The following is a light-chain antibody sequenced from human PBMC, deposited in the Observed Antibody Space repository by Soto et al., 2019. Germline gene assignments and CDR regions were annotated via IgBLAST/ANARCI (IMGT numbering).Light chain of an antibody. J-gene: IGLJ1*01. CDR2: EGT. V-gene: IGLV2-23*01. CDR3: CSYAGTTYV. CDR1: SSDVGTYNL. Sequence: QSVLTQPASVSGFPGQSITISCSGTSSDVGTYNLVSWYQHLPGKAPRLMIYEGTKRPSGVSDRFSASKSGNTASLTISGLQAEDEADYYCCSYAGTTYVFGTGTKVTVL.